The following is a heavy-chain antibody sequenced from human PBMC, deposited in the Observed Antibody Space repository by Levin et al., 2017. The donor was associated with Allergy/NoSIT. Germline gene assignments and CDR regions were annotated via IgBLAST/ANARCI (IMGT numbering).Heavy chain of an antibody. D-gene: IGHD5-12*01. CDR2: MYTSGDT. V-gene: IGHV4-4*07. CDR1: GGSISSYY. J-gene: IGHJ6*02. CDR3: ARGNSGYERYGMDV. Sequence: GSLRLSCTVSGGSISSYYWSWIRQPAGTGLEWIGRMYTSGDTNYNPSLKSRLTMSVDMSKNQFSLKLSSVTAADTAVYYCARGNSGYERYGMDVWGQGTTVTVSS.